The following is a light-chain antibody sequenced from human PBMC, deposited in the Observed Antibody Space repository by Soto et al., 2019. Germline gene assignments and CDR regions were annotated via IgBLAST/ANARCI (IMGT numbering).Light chain of an antibody. CDR2: EVN. Sequence: QSVLTQPASVSGSPGQSITISCIRTTVDGDDYNSVSWYQQPPGKAPKLIIYEVNNRPSGVSNRFSGSNSDNTASLTISGLQAEDEADYYCSLYTTSSTPSYVFGTGTKVTVL. V-gene: IGLV2-14*01. J-gene: IGLJ1*01. CDR1: TVDGDDYNS. CDR3: SLYTTSSTPSYV.